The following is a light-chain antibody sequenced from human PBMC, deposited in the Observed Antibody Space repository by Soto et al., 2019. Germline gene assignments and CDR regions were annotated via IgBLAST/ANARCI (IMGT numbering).Light chain of an antibody. CDR3: QQYSNWPPLYT. Sequence: EIVMTQSPATLSVSPGERATLSCRGSQSVSSYLAWYQQKPGLPPRLLIYDASTRATGIPDRFSGSGSGTDFTLTISSLQSADFAVYYCQQYSNWPPLYTFGRGTKLEIK. CDR1: QSVSSY. V-gene: IGKV3-15*01. CDR2: DAS. J-gene: IGKJ2*01.